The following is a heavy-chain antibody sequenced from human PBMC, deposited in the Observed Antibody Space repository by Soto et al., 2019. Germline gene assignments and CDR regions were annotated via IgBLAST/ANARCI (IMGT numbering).Heavy chain of an antibody. CDR3: ASDSYDSWREGMDV. J-gene: IGHJ6*02. V-gene: IGHV3-21*01. CDR2: ISSTSSYR. D-gene: IGHD3-3*01. CDR1: GFTFSSYS. Sequence: EVQLVESGGGLVKPGGSLRLSCAASGFTFSSYSMNWVRQAPGKGLEWVSVISSTSSYRYYVDSVKGRFTISRDNAKKSLILKMNTLRVEETAVYSCASDSYDSWREGMDVWGQGTTVTVYS.